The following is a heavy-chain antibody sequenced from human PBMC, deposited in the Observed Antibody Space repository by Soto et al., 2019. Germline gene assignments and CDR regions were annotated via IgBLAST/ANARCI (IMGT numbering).Heavy chain of an antibody. CDR3: AREGVRGQRGVTYCDY. J-gene: IGHJ4*02. CDR2: ISDNSGTT. Sequence: QVQLVQSGAEVKKPGASVKVSCEASGYTFSTYGITWVRQAPGQGLEWIGWISDNSGTTNYAQQLQGRLTMTTDTSTSTAYMELSSLRSDDTAVYYCAREGVRGQRGVTYCDYWGQGTLVTVSS. V-gene: IGHV1-18*01. D-gene: IGHD3-10*01. CDR1: GYTFSTYG.